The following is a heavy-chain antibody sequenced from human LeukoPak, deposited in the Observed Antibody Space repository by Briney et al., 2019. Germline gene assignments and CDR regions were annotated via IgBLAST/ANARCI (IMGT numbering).Heavy chain of an antibody. Sequence: PGGSLRLSCAASGFTFSSYAMHWVRQAPGKGLEWVAFIRYDGSNKYYADSVKGRFTISRDNSKNTLYLQMNSLRAEDKAVYYCAKDLVYSSGWYRHDYWGQGTLVTVSS. CDR1: GFTFSSYA. D-gene: IGHD6-19*01. CDR2: IRYDGSNK. CDR3: AKDLVYSSGWYRHDY. J-gene: IGHJ4*02. V-gene: IGHV3-30*02.